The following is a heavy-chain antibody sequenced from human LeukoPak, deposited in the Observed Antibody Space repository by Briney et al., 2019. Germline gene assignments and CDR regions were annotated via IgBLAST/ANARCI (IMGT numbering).Heavy chain of an antibody. CDR2: ISGSGGST. D-gene: IGHD6-13*01. CDR1: GFTFSSYA. CDR3: ARGGHSSSWYSDY. Sequence: GGSLRLSCAASGFTFSSYAMSWVRQAPGKGLEWVSAISGSGGSTYYADSVKGRFTISRDNAKNSLYLQMNSLRAEDTAVYYCARGGHSSSWYSDYWGQGTLVTVSS. V-gene: IGHV3-23*01. J-gene: IGHJ4*02.